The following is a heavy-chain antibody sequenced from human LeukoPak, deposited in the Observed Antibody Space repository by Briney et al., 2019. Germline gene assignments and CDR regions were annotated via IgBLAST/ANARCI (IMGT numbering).Heavy chain of an antibody. J-gene: IGHJ4*02. D-gene: IGHD3-3*01. CDR2: ISAYNGNT. CDR1: GYTFTSYG. Sequence: ASVKVSCKASGYTFTSYGISCVRQAPGQGLEWMGWISAYNGNTNYAQKLQGRVTMTTDTSTSTAYMELRSLRSDDTAVYSCARDTRLRFLEWLLSGDGGEYYFDYWGQGTLVIVSS. V-gene: IGHV1-18*01. CDR3: ARDTRLRFLEWLLSGDGGEYYFDY.